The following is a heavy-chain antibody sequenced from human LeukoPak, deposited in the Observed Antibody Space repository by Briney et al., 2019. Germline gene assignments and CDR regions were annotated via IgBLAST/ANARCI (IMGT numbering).Heavy chain of an antibody. CDR1: GGSISSSSYY. CDR2: IYYSGST. CDR3: ARDLHRPHTNTYAFDI. V-gene: IGHV4-39*07. Sequence: PPETLSLTCTVSGGSISSSSYYWGWIRQPPGKGLEWIGSIYYSGSTYYNPSLKSRVTISVDTSKNQFSLKLSSVTAADTAVYYCARDLHRPHTNTYAFDIWGQGTMVTVSS. D-gene: IGHD2-8*01. J-gene: IGHJ3*02.